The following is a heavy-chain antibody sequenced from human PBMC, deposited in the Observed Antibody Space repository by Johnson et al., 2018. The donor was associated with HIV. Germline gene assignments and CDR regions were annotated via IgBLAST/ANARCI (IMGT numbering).Heavy chain of an antibody. Sequence: QVQLVESGGGGVQPGRSLRLSCAASGFTFSSYAMHWVRQAPGKGLEWVAVISYDGSNKYYADSVKGRFTISRDNSKNTLYLQMNSLETEDTAVYYCTTYYGWAFDIWGQGTMVTVSS. V-gene: IGHV3-30*04. CDR2: ISYDGSNK. J-gene: IGHJ3*02. CDR1: GFTFSSYA. CDR3: TTYYGWAFDI. D-gene: IGHD3-10*01.